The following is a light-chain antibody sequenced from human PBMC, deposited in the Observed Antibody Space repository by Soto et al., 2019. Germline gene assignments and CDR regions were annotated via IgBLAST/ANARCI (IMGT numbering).Light chain of an antibody. J-gene: IGKJ1*01. Sequence: EIVLTQSPGTLSLSPGERATLSCRANQSFSNTYLAWYQQKPGQAPRLLIYDVFSRATGIPDRFSGSGSGTDFTLTISRLDPEDFAVYYCQQYDSPPWTFGQGTKVEIK. V-gene: IGKV3-20*01. CDR2: DVF. CDR1: QSFSNTY. CDR3: QQYDSPPWT.